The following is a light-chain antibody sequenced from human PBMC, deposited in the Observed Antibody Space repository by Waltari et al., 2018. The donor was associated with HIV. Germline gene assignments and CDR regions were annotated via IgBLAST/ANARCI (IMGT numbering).Light chain of an antibody. V-gene: IGLV1-44*01. CDR3: AAWDDSLNGYL. CDR1: SPNIGSNT. Sequence: QSVLTQPPSASGTPGQRVALSCSGSSPNIGSNTLNWYQQLPGTAPKLLIYSNNQRPSGVPDRFSGSKSGTSASLAISGLQSEDEADYYCAAWDDSLNGYLFGTGTKVTVL. J-gene: IGLJ1*01. CDR2: SNN.